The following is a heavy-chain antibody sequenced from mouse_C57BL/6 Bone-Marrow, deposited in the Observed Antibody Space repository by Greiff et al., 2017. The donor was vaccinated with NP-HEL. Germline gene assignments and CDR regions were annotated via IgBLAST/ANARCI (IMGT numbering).Heavy chain of an antibody. CDR3: ARPLLRSFAY. J-gene: IGHJ3*01. D-gene: IGHD1-1*01. CDR1: GYTFTDYY. CDR2: INPYNGGT. Sequence: VQLKQSGPVLVKPGASVKMSCKASGYTFTDYYMNWVKQSHGKSLEWIGVINPYNGGTSYNQKFKGKATLTVDKSSSTAYMELNSLTSEDSAVYYCARPLLRSFAYWGQGTLVTVSA. V-gene: IGHV1-19*01.